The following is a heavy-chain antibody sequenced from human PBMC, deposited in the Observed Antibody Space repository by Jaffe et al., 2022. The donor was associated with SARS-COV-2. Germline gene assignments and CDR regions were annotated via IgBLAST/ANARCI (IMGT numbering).Heavy chain of an antibody. CDR2: IKQDGSEK. D-gene: IGHD4-17*01. CDR3: ARVLGEDTVTVTPYYYYGMDV. V-gene: IGHV3-7*01. Sequence: EVQLVESGGGLVQPGGSLRLSCAASGFTFSSYWMSWVRQAPGKGLEWVANIKQDGSEKYYVDSVKGRFTISRDNAKNSLYLQMNSLRAEDTAVYYCARVLGEDTVTVTPYYYYGMDVWGQGTTVTVSS. J-gene: IGHJ6*02. CDR1: GFTFSSYW.